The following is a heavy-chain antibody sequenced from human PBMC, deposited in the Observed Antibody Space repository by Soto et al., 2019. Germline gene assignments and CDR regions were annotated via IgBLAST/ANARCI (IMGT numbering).Heavy chain of an antibody. CDR3: AKAGRGYSYGHGFDH. CDR1: GFTFDDYA. D-gene: IGHD5-18*01. J-gene: IGHJ4*02. CDR2: ISWLSGNT. Sequence: PVGSLRLSCAASGFTFDDYAMHWVRQAPGKGLEWVSGISWLSGNTHYADSVKGRFTISRDNAKNSLYLQINSLRDEDTALYYCAKAGRGYSYGHGFDHWGQGTLVTVSS. V-gene: IGHV3-9*01.